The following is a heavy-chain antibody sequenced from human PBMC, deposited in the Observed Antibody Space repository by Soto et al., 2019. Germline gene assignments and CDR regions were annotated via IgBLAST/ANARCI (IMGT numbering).Heavy chain of an antibody. V-gene: IGHV4-61*01. J-gene: IGHJ5*02. CDR2: VHSSGIT. D-gene: IGHD3-16*01. CDR1: GGAVSNDNFY. CDR3: ARGLTMGQLPSHFDH. Sequence: SKTLSITCTVSGGAVSNDNFYWSWIRQPPGKGLEWIGYVHSSGITNYSPSLKRRVTITVDTSRNQFSLRLSSVTAADTAVYYCARGLTMGQLPSHFDHWGQGTLVTVSS.